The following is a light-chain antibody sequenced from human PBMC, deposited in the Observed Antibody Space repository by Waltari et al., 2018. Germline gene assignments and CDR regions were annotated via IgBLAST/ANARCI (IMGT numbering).Light chain of an antibody. V-gene: IGLV2-14*03. CDR2: DVS. CDR3: SSYTSSGTLV. Sequence: QSALTQPASVSESPGQSITISCSGTSNDIGSYNYISWYQQHPGRAPKLMIYDVSDRPSGLSDRFSGSKSGNTASLSISGLQAEDEADYYCSSYTSSGTLVFGGGTKLTVL. J-gene: IGLJ2*01. CDR1: SNDIGSYNY.